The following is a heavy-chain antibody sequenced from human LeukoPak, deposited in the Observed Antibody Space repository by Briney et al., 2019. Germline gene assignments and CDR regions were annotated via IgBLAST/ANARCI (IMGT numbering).Heavy chain of an antibody. Sequence: SETLSLTCAVYGGSFSDYSWNWIRQPPGKGLEWMGGTYHSGGTNHNPSLMSRVIMSVDTFKNQFSLKVSSVTAADTAVYYCARVGYSFSIHDWSRAGLGAYPTKYYYYMDVWGKGTTVTVSS. CDR1: GGSFSDYS. D-gene: IGHD5-18*01. CDR3: ARVGYSFSIHDWSRAGLGAYPTKYYYYMDV. V-gene: IGHV4-34*01. CDR2: TYHSGGT. J-gene: IGHJ6*03.